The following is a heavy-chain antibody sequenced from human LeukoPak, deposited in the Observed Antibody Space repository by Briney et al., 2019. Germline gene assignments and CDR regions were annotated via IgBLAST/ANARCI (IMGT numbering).Heavy chain of an antibody. CDR1: GGTVSSYA. Sequence: SVKVSCKASGGTVSSYAISWVRQAPGQGLEWMGGIIPIFGTANYAQKFQGRVTITADESTSTAYMELSSLRSEDTAVYYCASGEGLRIYYYYMDVWGKGTTVTVSS. D-gene: IGHD3-16*01. CDR2: IIPIFGTA. J-gene: IGHJ6*03. V-gene: IGHV1-69*01. CDR3: ASGEGLRIYYYYMDV.